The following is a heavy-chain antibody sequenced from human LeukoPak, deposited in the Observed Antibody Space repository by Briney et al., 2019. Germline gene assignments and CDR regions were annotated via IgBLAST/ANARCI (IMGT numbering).Heavy chain of an antibody. CDR3: ARGPSGGVDNWFDP. D-gene: IGHD3-16*01. CDR2: IYYSGST. Sequence: PSETLSLTCTVSGGSISSYYWSWIRQPPGKGLEWIGYIYYSGSTNYNPSLKSRVTISVDTSKNQFSLKLGSVTAADTAVYYCARGPSGGVDNWFDPWGQGTLVTVSS. V-gene: IGHV4-59*01. CDR1: GGSISSYY. J-gene: IGHJ5*02.